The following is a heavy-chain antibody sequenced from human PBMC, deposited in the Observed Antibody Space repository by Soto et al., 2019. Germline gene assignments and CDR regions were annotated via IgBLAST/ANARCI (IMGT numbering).Heavy chain of an antibody. CDR1: GGSFGCFY. Sequence: SETLALSCAVYGGSFGCFYWSWIRQPPGKGLEWIGEISHSGSTNYNPSIKSPVTISVDNYKHQFSLKLTPVTAEETAVYYCETGFCNRTNCFDNYFDPLFQGTLVAF. CDR3: ETGFCNRTNCFDNYFDP. D-gene: IGHD2-2*01. CDR2: ISHSGST. J-gene: IGHJ5*02. V-gene: IGHV4-34*01.